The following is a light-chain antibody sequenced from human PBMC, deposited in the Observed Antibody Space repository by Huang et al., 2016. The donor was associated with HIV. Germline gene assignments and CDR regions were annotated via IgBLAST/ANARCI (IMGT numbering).Light chain of an antibody. CDR2: GAS. CDR3: QQYNNFYT. J-gene: IGKJ3*01. Sequence: EIVMTQSPATLSVSPGERATLSCRASQSVSSNLAWYQQNPGRAPSLLIYGASTRATGVPARFSGSGSGTEFTLTISSLQSEDFAVYYCQQYNNFYTFGPGTKVDIK. CDR1: QSVSSN. V-gene: IGKV3-15*01.